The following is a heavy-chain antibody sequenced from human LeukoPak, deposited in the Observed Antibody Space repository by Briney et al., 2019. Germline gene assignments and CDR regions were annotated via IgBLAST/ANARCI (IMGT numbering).Heavy chain of an antibody. J-gene: IGHJ4*02. D-gene: IGHD4-17*01. CDR3: ARGGYGDSRLDY. CDR1: GGSISSSSYY. Sequence: PSETLSLTCTVSGGSISSSSYYWGWIRQPPGKGLEWIGSIYYSGSTYYNPSLKSRVTISVDTSKNQFSLKLSSVTAAGTAVYYCARGGYGDSRLDYWGQGTLVTVSS. V-gene: IGHV4-39*01. CDR2: IYYSGST.